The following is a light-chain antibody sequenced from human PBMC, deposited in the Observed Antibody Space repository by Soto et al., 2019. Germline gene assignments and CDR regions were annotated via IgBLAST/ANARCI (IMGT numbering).Light chain of an antibody. CDR1: QSIHSY. Sequence: DIQMTQSPSSLSASVGDRVTIACRASQSIHSYLNWYQQKPGKAPKLLIYDASNLERGVPSRFSGSGSGTDFSLTVDSLQPEDTATYYCQQYDHPPYTFGQGTKVDI. CDR2: DAS. CDR3: QQYDHPPYT. J-gene: IGKJ2*01. V-gene: IGKV1-33*01.